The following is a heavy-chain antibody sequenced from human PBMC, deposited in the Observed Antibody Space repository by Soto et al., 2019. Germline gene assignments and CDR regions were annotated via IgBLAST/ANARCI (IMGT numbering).Heavy chain of an antibody. D-gene: IGHD3-22*01. Sequence: EGQLLESGGGLVQPGGSLRLSCAASGFTFSSYAMTWVRQAPGKGLEWVSSISGSGISTYYAYSVKGRFTISRDNSKNSLYLQMNSQRAEDASVYYCANTAWIKAYYPNDFWCHGTLVTVSS. CDR2: ISGSGIST. CDR1: GFTFSSYA. V-gene: IGHV3-23*01. J-gene: IGHJ4*01. CDR3: ANTAWIKAYYPNDF.